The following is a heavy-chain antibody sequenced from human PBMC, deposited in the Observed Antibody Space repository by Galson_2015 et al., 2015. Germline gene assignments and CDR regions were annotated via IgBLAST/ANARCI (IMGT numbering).Heavy chain of an antibody. CDR1: GASISSEY. V-gene: IGHV4-59*01. Sequence: LSLTCTVSGASISSEYWSWIRQPPGKELEWIGYIYYTGSTNSNPSLKSRVTISLDTSKNQFSLKLTSVTAADTAVYYCAREGYGSSDDAFDMWGQGTTVTISS. D-gene: IGHD6-19*01. J-gene: IGHJ3*02. CDR2: IYYTGST. CDR3: AREGYGSSDDAFDM.